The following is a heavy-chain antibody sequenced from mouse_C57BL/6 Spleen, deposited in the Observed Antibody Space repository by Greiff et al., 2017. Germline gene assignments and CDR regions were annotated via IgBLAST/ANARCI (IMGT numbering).Heavy chain of an antibody. D-gene: IGHD3-1*01. CDR1: GYTFTSYW. CDR3: ARDRASQFAY. J-gene: IGHJ3*01. Sequence: VHLVESGAELAKPGASVTLSCKASGYTFTSYWMPWVKQRPGQGLEWIGYINPSSGYTKYNQKFKDKATLTADKSSSTAYMQLSSLTYEDSAVDYCARDRASQFAYWGQGTLVTVSA. CDR2: INPSSGYT. V-gene: IGHV1-7*01.